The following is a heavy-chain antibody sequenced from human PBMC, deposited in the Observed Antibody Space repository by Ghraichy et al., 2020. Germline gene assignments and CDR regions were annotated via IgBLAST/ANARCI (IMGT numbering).Heavy chain of an antibody. Sequence: LSLTCAASRFNFSNYAMTWVRQAPGKGLEWVSAISGRGGSTYYADSGKGRFTISRDNSKNTLYLQMNSLRAEDTAVYYCAKLFPRIVVVPAAGMDVWGQGTTVTVSS. CDR1: RFNFSNYA. CDR3: AKLFPRIVVVPAAGMDV. D-gene: IGHD2-2*01. J-gene: IGHJ6*02. CDR2: ISGRGGST. V-gene: IGHV3-23*01.